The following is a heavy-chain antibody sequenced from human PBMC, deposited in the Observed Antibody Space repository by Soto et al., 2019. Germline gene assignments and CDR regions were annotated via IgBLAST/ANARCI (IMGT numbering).Heavy chain of an antibody. D-gene: IGHD6-19*01. CDR3: ARLGYSSGWPLDY. V-gene: IGHV5-10-1*01. Sequence: GESLKISCKGSGYSFTSYWISWVRQMPGQGLEWMGRIDPSDSYTNYSPSFQGHVTISADKSTSTAYLQWSSLKASDTAMYYCARLGYSSGWPLDYWGQGTLVTVSS. CDR2: IDPSDSYT. CDR1: GYSFTSYW. J-gene: IGHJ4*02.